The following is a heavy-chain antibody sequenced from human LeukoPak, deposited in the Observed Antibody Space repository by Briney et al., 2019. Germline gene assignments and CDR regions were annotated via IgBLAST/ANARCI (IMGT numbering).Heavy chain of an antibody. Sequence: SETLSLTCTVSGYSISSGYYWGWIRQPPGKGLEWIGSIYHSGSTYYNPSLKSRVTISVDTSKNQFSLKLSSVTAADTAVYYCAREGGYGSGSYYNVHFDYWGQGTLVTVSS. J-gene: IGHJ4*02. V-gene: IGHV4-38-2*02. CDR2: IYHSGST. CDR3: AREGGYGSGSYYNVHFDY. D-gene: IGHD3-10*01. CDR1: GYSISSGYY.